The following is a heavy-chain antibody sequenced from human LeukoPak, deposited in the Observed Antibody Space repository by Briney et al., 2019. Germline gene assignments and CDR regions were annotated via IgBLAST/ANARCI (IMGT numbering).Heavy chain of an antibody. V-gene: IGHV4-59*12. CDR3: ASAIDYYGSGSYSY. CDR1: GGSISSYY. CDR2: IYYSGST. D-gene: IGHD3-10*01. Sequence: PSETLSLTCTVSGGSISSYYWSWIRQPPGKGLEWIGYIYYSGSTYYNPSLKSRVTISVDTSKNQFSLKLSSVTAADTAVYYCASAIDYYGSGSYSYWGQGTLVTVSS. J-gene: IGHJ4*02.